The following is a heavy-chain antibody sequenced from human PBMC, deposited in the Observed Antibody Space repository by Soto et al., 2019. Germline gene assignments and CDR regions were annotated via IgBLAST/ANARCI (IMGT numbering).Heavy chain of an antibody. V-gene: IGHV4-59*01. J-gene: IGHJ4*02. D-gene: IGHD1-7*01. CDR3: ARRYGTTFDY. CDR1: GGSISSYY. Sequence: QVQLQESGPGLVKPSETLSLTCTVSGGSISSYYWSWIRQPPGKGLEWIGYIYYSGSTNYHPSRKSRVTTSVDTSKNPFSLKLSSVTAADTAVYYCARRYGTTFDYWGQGTLVTVSS. CDR2: IYYSGST.